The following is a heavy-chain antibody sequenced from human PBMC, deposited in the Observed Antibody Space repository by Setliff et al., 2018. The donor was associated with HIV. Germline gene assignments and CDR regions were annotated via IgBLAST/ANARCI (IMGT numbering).Heavy chain of an antibody. CDR1: GFTFSDYY. D-gene: IGHD6-19*01. CDR3: AKDHLSGWASDC. CDR2: ISSSGSTI. J-gene: IGHJ4*02. V-gene: IGHV3-11*04. Sequence: GGSLRLSCAASGFTFSDYYMSWIRQAPGKGLEWVSYISSSGSTIYYADSVKGRFTISRDDSKNTLYLQMNSLRAEDTATYYCAKDHLSGWASDCWGQGTLVTVSS.